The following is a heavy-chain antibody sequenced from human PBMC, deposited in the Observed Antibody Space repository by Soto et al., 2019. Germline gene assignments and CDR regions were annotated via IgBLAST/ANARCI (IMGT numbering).Heavy chain of an antibody. Sequence: GESLKISCKGSGYSFAGYWITWVRQKPGKGLEWMGRIDPSDSQTYYSPSFRGHVTISVTKSITTVFLQWSSLRASDTAMYYCARQIYDSDPGPNLQYYFDSWGQGTPVPVYS. CDR1: GYSFAGYW. CDR3: ARQIYDSDPGPNLQYYFDS. CDR2: IDPSDSQT. J-gene: IGHJ4*02. D-gene: IGHD5-12*01. V-gene: IGHV5-10-1*01.